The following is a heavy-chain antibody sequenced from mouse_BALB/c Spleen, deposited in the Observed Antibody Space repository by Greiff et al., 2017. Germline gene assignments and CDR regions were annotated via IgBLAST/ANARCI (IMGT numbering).Heavy chain of an antibody. J-gene: IGHJ4*01. CDR1: GFTFSSFG. V-gene: IGHV5-17*02. CDR3: ARRRFYAMDY. CDR2: ISSGSSTI. Sequence: EVQRVESGGGLVQPGGSRKLSCAASGFTFSSFGMHWVRQAPEKGLEWVAYISSGSSTIYYADTVKGRFTISRDNPKNTLFLQMTSLRSEDTAMYYCARRRFYAMDYWGQGTSVTVSS.